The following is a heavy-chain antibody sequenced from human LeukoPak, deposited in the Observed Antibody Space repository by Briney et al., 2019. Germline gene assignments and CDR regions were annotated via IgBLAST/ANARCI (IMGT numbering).Heavy chain of an antibody. D-gene: IGHD6-19*01. J-gene: IGHJ4*02. Sequence: PSETLSLTCTVSGGSVSSGSYYWSWIRQPPGKGLEWIGYIYYSGGTNYNPSLKSRVTISVDTSKNQFSLKLSSVTAADTAVYYCAREYSSGWASFDYWGQGTLVTVSS. V-gene: IGHV4-61*01. CDR1: GGSVSSGSYY. CDR3: AREYSSGWASFDY. CDR2: IYYSGGT.